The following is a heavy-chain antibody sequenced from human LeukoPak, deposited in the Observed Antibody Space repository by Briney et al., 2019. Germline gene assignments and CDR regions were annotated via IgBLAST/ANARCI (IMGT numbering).Heavy chain of an antibody. Sequence: GESLKISCKGSGYSFTSYWISWVRQMPGKGLEWMGRIDPSDSYTNYSPSFQGHVTISADKSTSTAYLQWRGLKASDTAIYYCARHIGSYSRGMDVWGQGTTVTVSS. CDR2: IDPSDSYT. V-gene: IGHV5-10-1*01. J-gene: IGHJ6*02. CDR1: GYSFTSYW. D-gene: IGHD1-26*01. CDR3: ARHIGSYSRGMDV.